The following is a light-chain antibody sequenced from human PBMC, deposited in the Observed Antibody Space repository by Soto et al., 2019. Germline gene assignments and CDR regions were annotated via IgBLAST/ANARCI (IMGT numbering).Light chain of an antibody. CDR3: CSFTTSSTYV. V-gene: IGLV2-14*01. CDR2: EVN. CDR1: SSDLGSYNR. J-gene: IGLJ1*01. Sequence: QSVLTQPASVSGSPGQSITISCTGTSSDLGSYNRVSWYQQHPGKAPKLVIYEVNNRPSGVSNRFSGSKSGNTASLTISGLQAEDEADYYCCSFTTSSTYVFGSGTEVTVL.